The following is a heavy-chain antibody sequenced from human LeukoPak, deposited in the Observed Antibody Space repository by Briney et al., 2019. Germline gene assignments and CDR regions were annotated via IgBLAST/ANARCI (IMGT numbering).Heavy chain of an antibody. D-gene: IGHD3-10*01. J-gene: IGHJ4*02. CDR2: ISSSTTYT. Sequence: GGSLRLSCAASGFTFSDYYMSWIRQAPGKGLEWIAYISSSTTYTKYADSVKGRFTNSRDNAKNSLYLQMNSLRAEDTAVYYCARDGKSGYYGSGTYYNVYYFDYWGQGAHVTVSS. CDR1: GFTFSDYY. V-gene: IGHV3-11*05. CDR3: ARDGKSGYYGSGTYYNVYYFDY.